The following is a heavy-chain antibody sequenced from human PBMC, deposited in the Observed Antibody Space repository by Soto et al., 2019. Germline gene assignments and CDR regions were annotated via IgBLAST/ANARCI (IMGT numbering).Heavy chain of an antibody. CDR2: IWYDGSNK. V-gene: IGHV3-33*01. J-gene: IGHJ4*02. CDR1: GFTFSSYG. Sequence: QVQLVESGGGVVQPGRSLRLSCAASGFTFSSYGMHWVRQAPGKGLEWVAVIWYDGSNKYYADSVKGRFTISRDNSKNTLYLQMTSLRAEDTAVYYCARRHSSRASDYWGQGTLVTVSS. D-gene: IGHD6-13*01. CDR3: ARRHSSRASDY.